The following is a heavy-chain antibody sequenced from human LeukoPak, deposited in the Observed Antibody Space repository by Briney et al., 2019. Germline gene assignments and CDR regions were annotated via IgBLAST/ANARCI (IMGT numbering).Heavy chain of an antibody. Sequence: SETLSLTCAVYGGSFSGYYWSWIRQPPGKGLEWIGEINHSGSTNYNPSLKSRVTISVDTSKNQFSLKLSSVTAADTAVYYCARHLYDFWSGPVAFDIWGQGTMVTVSS. CDR1: GGSFSGYY. V-gene: IGHV4-34*01. CDR2: INHSGST. CDR3: ARHLYDFWSGPVAFDI. J-gene: IGHJ3*02. D-gene: IGHD3-3*01.